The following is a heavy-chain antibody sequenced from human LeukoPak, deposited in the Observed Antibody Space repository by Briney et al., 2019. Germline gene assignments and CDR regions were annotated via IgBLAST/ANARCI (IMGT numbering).Heavy chain of an antibody. Sequence: GGSLRLSCAASGFSVSTNYMTWVRQAPGKGLEWVSLIHSGGLTYYADSVKGRFTISRDNSKNTLYLQMNSLRAEDTAVYFCARVGDHFHWNLDLWGRGTLVSVSS. J-gene: IGHJ2*01. V-gene: IGHV3-53*01. CDR3: ARVGDHFHWNLDL. CDR2: IHSGGLT. CDR1: GFSVSTNY. D-gene: IGHD3-3*02.